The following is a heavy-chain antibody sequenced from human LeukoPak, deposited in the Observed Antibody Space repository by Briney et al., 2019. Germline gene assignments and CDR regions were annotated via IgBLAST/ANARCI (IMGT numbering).Heavy chain of an antibody. J-gene: IGHJ4*02. CDR1: RATVRDNY. Sequence: GGSLRLSCAVSRATVRDNYLTWVRQAPGKGLEWVSVIYSDGTTYYADSVKGRFTISRDNSKNTLYLQMNRLRAEDAGVYYCATYYGSGSYYADYWGQGTLVTVYS. V-gene: IGHV3-66*01. D-gene: IGHD3-10*01. CDR3: ATYYGSGSYYADY. CDR2: IYSDGTT.